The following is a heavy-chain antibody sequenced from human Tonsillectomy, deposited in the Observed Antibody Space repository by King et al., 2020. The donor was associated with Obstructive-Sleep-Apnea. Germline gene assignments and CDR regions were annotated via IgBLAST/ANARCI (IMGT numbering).Heavy chain of an antibody. J-gene: IGHJ4*02. D-gene: IGHD3-9*01. CDR3: AKDIINYDSLTGPVDY. V-gene: IGHV3-23*04. Sequence: VQLVESGGCLVQPGGSLRLSCAGSGFTFRSYAMSWVRQAPGKGLEWVSGVSGSGCGTYYADSVKGRLTISRDNSKNTLYLQMNSLRAEDTAVYYCAKDIINYDSLTGPVDYWCQGTLVTVSS. CDR2: VSGSGCGT. CDR1: GFTFRSYA.